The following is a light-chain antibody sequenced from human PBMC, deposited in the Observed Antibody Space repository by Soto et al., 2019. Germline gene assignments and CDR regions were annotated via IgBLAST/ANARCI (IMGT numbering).Light chain of an antibody. J-gene: IGKJ1*01. CDR1: QSASSGF. CDR3: QQYGTSRRLT. V-gene: IGKV3-20*01. Sequence: EIVLTQSPGTLSLSPGDRATLSCRASQSASSGFLAWYQQKPGQTPRLLIYDTSTRATGIPDRFSGSGSGTDFTLTINRLEPEDFAVYYCQQYGTSRRLTFGQGTKVEIK. CDR2: DTS.